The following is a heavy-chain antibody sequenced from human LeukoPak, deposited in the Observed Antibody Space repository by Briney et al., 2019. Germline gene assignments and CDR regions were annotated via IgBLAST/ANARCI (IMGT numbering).Heavy chain of an antibody. CDR1: GFAFSSFA. CDR2: ITGRGDTT. J-gene: IGHJ4*02. Sequence: GGSLRLSCAASGFAFSSFAMSWIRQTPEKGLEWVSAITGRGDTTYYADSVKGRFTISRDNSKNTLYLQMNRLRVEDTAVYYCAKDLDIAAAHWGQGALVTVSS. D-gene: IGHD6-13*01. V-gene: IGHV3-23*01. CDR3: AKDLDIAAAH.